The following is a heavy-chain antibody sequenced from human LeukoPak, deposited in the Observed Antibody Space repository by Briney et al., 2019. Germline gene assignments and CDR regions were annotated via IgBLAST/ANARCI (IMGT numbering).Heavy chain of an antibody. D-gene: IGHD6-6*01. V-gene: IGHV3-48*01. Sequence: PGGSLRLSCAASGFTFSSYGMNWVRQAPGKGLEWVSYIRTSSSTTYYADSVKGRFTISRDNANNSLYLQMSSLRPEDTAVYYCAREHSSSSGRAFDIWGQGTMVTVSS. CDR1: GFTFSSYG. CDR2: IRTSSSTT. J-gene: IGHJ3*02. CDR3: AREHSSSSGRAFDI.